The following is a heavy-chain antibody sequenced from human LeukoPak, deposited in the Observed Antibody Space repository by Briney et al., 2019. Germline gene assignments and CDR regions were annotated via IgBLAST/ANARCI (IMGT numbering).Heavy chain of an antibody. D-gene: IGHD2-8*01. J-gene: IGHJ4*02. Sequence: GGSLRLSCAASGFTFSSYGMHWVRQAPGKGLEWVAFIRYDGSNKYYADSVKGRFTISRDNSKNTLYLQMNSLRAEDMAVYYCAKSLVVLMVYAPFDYWGQGTLVTVSS. CDR1: GFTFSSYG. CDR2: IRYDGSNK. CDR3: AKSLVVLMVYAPFDY. V-gene: IGHV3-30*02.